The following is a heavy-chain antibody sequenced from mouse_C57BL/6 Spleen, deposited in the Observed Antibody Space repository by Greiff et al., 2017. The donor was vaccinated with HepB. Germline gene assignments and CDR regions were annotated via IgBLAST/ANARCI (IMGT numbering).Heavy chain of an antibody. Sequence: VQGVESGAELVKPGASVKISCKASGYAFSSYWINWVKQRPGKGLEWIGQIYPGDGDTNYNGKFKGKATLTADKSSSTAYMQLSSLTSEDSAVYFCARDDGYYWGQGTTLTVSS. V-gene: IGHV1-80*01. J-gene: IGHJ2*01. D-gene: IGHD2-3*01. CDR1: GYAFSSYW. CDR2: IYPGDGDT. CDR3: ARDDGYY.